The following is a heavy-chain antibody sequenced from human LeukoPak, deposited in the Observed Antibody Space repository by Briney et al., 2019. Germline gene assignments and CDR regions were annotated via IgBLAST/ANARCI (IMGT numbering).Heavy chain of an antibody. Sequence: GGSLRLSCAAPGIIFSSDAMRWVRQAPGKGLEWVSLITKSGDSSYYADFVKGRFTISRDNSKNTVYLQMNSLRAEDTAIYYCAKGAGYCSSISCTGYSGYDFRFGDWGQGTLVTVSS. CDR2: ITKSGDSS. CDR1: GIIFSSDA. J-gene: IGHJ4*02. V-gene: IGHV3-23*01. CDR3: AKGAGYCSSISCTGYSGYDFRFGD. D-gene: IGHD5-12*01.